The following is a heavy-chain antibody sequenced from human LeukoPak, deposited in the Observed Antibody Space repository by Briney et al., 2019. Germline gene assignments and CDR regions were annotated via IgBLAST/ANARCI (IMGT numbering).Heavy chain of an antibody. CDR3: ARLRTVIAAAGIVDV. D-gene: IGHD6-13*01. V-gene: IGHV5-51*01. CDR1: GYSFTSYW. CDR2: IYPGDSDT. Sequence: KIGESLKISCKGSGYSFTSYWIGWVRQMPGKGLEWMGIIYPGDSDTRYSPSFQGQVTISADKSISTAYLQWSSLKASDTTMYYCARLRTVIAAAGIVDVWGKGTTVTVSS. J-gene: IGHJ6*04.